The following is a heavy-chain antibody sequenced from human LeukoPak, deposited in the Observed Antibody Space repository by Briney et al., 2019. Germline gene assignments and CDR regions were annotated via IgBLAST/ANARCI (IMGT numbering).Heavy chain of an antibody. J-gene: IGHJ6*03. CDR1: GFTFSGYT. CDR3: ARGNSYMDV. CDR2: ISSSSSSTI. D-gene: IGHD2/OR15-2a*01. V-gene: IGHV3-48*01. Sequence: GGSLRLSCAASGFTFSGYTMNWVRQAPGKGLEWVSYISSSSSSTIYYADSVKGRFTISRDNAKNSLYLQMNSLRAEDTAVYSCARGNSYMDVWGKGTTVTVSS.